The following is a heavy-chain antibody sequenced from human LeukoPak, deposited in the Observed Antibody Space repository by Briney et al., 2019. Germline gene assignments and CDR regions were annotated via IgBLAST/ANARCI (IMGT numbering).Heavy chain of an antibody. CDR2: IYYSGST. D-gene: IGHD6-25*01. J-gene: IGHJ6*02. CDR3: ARGGYFYYYGMDV. V-gene: IGHV4-59*01. Sequence: PSGTLSLTCTVSGGSISSYYWSWIRQPPGKGLEWIGYIYYSGSTNYNPSLKSRVTISVDTSKNQFSLKLSSVTAADTAVYYCARGGYFYYYGMDVWGQGTTVTVSS. CDR1: GGSISSYY.